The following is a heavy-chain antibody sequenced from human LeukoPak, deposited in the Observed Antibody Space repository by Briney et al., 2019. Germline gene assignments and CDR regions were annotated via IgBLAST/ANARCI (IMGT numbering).Heavy chain of an antibody. CDR2: ISGSGGST. CDR3: AAGITMVRGVIDY. CDR1: GFTFSSYA. V-gene: IGHV3-23*01. J-gene: IGHJ4*02. D-gene: IGHD3-10*01. Sequence: GGSLRLSCAASGFTFSSYAMSWVRQAPGKGLEWVSAISGSGGSTYYADSVKGRFTISRDNSKNTLYLQMNSLSAEDTAVYYCAAGITMVRGVIDYWGQGTWSPSPQ.